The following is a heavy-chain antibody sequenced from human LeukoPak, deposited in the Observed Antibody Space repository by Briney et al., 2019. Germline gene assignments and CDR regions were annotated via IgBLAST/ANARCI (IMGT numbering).Heavy chain of an antibody. CDR2: INPSGGST. CDR1: GYTFTSYY. Sequence: ASVKVSCKASGYTFTSYYMHWVRQAPGQGLEWMGIINPSGGSTSYAQKFQGRVTMTSDTSTSTVYMELRNLRSDDTALYYCARDPTNTSGRYAYHDYWGQGTLVTVSS. V-gene: IGHV1-46*01. J-gene: IGHJ4*02. CDR3: ARDPTNTSGRYAYHDY. D-gene: IGHD6-19*01.